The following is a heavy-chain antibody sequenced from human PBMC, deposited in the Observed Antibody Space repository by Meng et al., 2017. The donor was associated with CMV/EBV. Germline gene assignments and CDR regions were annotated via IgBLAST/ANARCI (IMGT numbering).Heavy chain of an antibody. V-gene: IGHV2-5*01. Sequence: SGPTLVKPTQTLTLTCTFSGFSLSTSGVGVGWIRQPPGKALEWLALIYWNDDKRYSPSLKSRLTITKDTSKNQVVLTMTTMDPVDTATYYCEHSSDYDFWSGYYPPGYYYYGMDVWGQGTTVTVSS. CDR2: IYWNDDK. CDR1: GFSLSTSGVG. D-gene: IGHD3-3*01. CDR3: EHSSDYDFWSGYYPPGYYYYGMDV. J-gene: IGHJ6*02.